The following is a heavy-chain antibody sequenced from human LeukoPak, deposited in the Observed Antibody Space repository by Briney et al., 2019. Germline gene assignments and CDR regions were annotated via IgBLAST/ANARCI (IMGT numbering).Heavy chain of an antibody. V-gene: IGHV4-34*01. Sequence: SKTLSLTCAVYGGSFSGYYWSWIRQPPGKGLEWIGEINHSGSTNYNPSLKSRVTISVDTSKNQFSLKLSSVTAADTAVYYCARTTGIGMDVWGKGTTVTVSS. CDR2: INHSGST. D-gene: IGHD1-14*01. CDR3: ARTTGIGMDV. CDR1: GGSFSGYY. J-gene: IGHJ6*04.